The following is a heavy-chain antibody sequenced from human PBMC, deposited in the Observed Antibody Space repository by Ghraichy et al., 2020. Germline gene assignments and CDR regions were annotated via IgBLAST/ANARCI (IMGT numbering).Heavy chain of an antibody. CDR2: ISSSSSYI. V-gene: IGHV3-21*01. CDR3: ASFVVVPAAMPRYYYYGMDV. D-gene: IGHD2-2*01. CDR1: GFTFSSYS. J-gene: IGHJ6*02. Sequence: GRSLRLSCAASGFTFSSYSMNWVRQAPGKGLEWVSSISSSSSYIYYADSVKGRFTISRDNAKNSLYLQMNSLRAEDTAVYYCASFVVVPAAMPRYYYYGMDVWGQGTTVTVSS.